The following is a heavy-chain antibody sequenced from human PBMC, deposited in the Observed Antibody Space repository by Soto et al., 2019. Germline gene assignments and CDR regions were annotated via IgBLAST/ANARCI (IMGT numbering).Heavy chain of an antibody. CDR2: IYYCGST. CDR3: ARGSRATGTTS. V-gene: IGHV4-59*01. CDR1: GGSISSYY. Sequence: SETLSLTCTVSGGSISSYYWSWVLQPTGKGLEWIGYIYYCGSTNYNPSLKSRVTISVDTSKNQFSLKLSSVTAADTAVYYCARGSRATGTTSWGQGTLVTVSS. D-gene: IGHD1-1*01. J-gene: IGHJ5*02.